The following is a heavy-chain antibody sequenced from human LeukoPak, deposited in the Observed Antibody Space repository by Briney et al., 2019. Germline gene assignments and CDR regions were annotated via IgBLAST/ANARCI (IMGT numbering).Heavy chain of an antibody. D-gene: IGHD6-19*01. V-gene: IGHV1-69*13. CDR3: ASISGYSSGWYDY. J-gene: IGHJ4*02. CDR2: IIPIFGTA. Sequence: ASVKVSCKASGYTFTSYGISWVRQAPGQGLEWMGGIIPIFGTANYAQKFQGRVTITADESTSTAYMELSSLRSEDTAVYYCASISGYSSGWYDYWGQGTLVTVSS. CDR1: GYTFTSYG.